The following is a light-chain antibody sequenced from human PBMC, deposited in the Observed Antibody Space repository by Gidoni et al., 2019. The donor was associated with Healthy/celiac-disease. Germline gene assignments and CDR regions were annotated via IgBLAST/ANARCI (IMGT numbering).Light chain of an antibody. V-gene: IGKV3-15*01. J-gene: IGKJ2*01. CDR3: QQYNNWPVI. CDR1: QSVSSN. Sequence: EIVMTQSPATLSVSPGERATLSCRSSQSVSSNLAWYHQKPGQAPRLLLYGASTRATGIPARFSGSGSGTEFTLTIRSLQSEDFAVYYCQQYNNWPVIFGQGTKLEIK. CDR2: GAS.